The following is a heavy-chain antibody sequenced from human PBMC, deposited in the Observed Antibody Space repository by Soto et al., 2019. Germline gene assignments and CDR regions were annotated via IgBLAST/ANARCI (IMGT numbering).Heavy chain of an antibody. Sequence: QVQLQESGPGLVKPSETLSLTCTVSGGSISSYYWSWIRQPPGKGLEWIGYIYYSGSTNYNPSLKSRVTISVDTSKNQFSLKLSSVTAADTAVYYCARKGARGGYVLAFDIWGQGTMVTVSS. CDR1: GGSISSYY. CDR3: ARKGARGGYVLAFDI. J-gene: IGHJ3*02. CDR2: IYYSGST. V-gene: IGHV4-59*08. D-gene: IGHD5-12*01.